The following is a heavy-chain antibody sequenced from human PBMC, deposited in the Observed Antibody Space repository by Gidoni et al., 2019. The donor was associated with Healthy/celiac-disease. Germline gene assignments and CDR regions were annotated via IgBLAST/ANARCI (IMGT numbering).Heavy chain of an antibody. J-gene: IGHJ4*02. CDR1: GFTFTSSA. V-gene: IGHV1-58*01. CDR3: AASAPAPTGAGY. Sequence: QMQLVQSGPEVKKPGTSVKVACKESGFTFTSSAVQWVRHAPGQRREWIGWIVVGSGNTNYAQKFQERVTITRDMSTSTAYMELSSLRSEDTAVYYCAASAPAPTGAGYWGQGTLVTVSS. CDR2: IVVGSGNT. D-gene: IGHD4-17*01.